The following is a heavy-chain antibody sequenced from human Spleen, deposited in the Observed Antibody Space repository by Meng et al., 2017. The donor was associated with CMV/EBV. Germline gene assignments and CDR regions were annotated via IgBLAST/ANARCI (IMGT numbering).Heavy chain of an antibody. D-gene: IGHD5-18*01. Sequence: SVKVSCKASGYYFTDYYIHWVRQAPGQGLEWMGMINPSGGSTHYAQKFQGRVTLTRDTSTSTVYMQLSSLRSEDTAVYYCARDMVSFGYFGYWGQGMLVTVSS. J-gene: IGHJ4*02. V-gene: IGHV1-46*01. CDR3: ARDMVSFGYFGY. CDR2: INPSGGST. CDR1: GYYFTDYY.